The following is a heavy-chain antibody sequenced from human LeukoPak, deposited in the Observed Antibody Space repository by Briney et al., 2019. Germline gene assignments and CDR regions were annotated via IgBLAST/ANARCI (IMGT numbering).Heavy chain of an antibody. D-gene: IGHD3-10*01. CDR3: ASISSGSYYNTFDI. CDR1: GGSFSGYY. V-gene: IGHV4-34*01. J-gene: IGHJ3*02. Sequence: SETLSLTCAVYGGSFSGYYWSWIRQPPGKGLEWIGEINHSGSTNYNPSLKSRVTISVDMSKNQFSLKLSSVTAADTAVYYCASISSGSYYNTFDIWGQGTMVTVSS. CDR2: INHSGST.